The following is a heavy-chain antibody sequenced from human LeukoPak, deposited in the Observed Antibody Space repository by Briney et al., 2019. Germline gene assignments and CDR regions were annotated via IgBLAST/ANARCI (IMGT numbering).Heavy chain of an antibody. CDR1: GFTFSSYW. D-gene: IGHD3-10*02. Sequence: GGSLRLSCAASGFTFSSYWMSWVRQAPGKGLEWVANIKQDGSEKYYVDSVKGRFTISRDNAKNSLYLQMNSLRAEDTAVYYCAELGITMIGGVXGKGTTVTIXX. CDR2: IKQDGSEK. CDR3: AELGITMIGGV. J-gene: IGHJ6*04. V-gene: IGHV3-7*01.